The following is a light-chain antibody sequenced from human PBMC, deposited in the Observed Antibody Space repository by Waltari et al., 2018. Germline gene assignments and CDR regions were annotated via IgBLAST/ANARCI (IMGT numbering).Light chain of an antibody. J-gene: IGKJ1*01. CDR3: QQYYSIPWT. CDR1: QNLLYTSNNKNS. V-gene: IGKV4-1*01. CDR2: WAS. Sequence: DIVMTQSPDSLAVSLGERATLNCKSSQNLLYTSNNKNSLAWYQQKPGQPPKLLIYWASPRQSGVPDRFGGSGSGTDFTRTISSLHAEDVALYYCQQYYSIPWTFGQGTKVEIK.